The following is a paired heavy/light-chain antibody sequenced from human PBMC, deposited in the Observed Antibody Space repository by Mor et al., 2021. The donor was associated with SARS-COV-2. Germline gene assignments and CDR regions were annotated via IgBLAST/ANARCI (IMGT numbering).Light chain of an antibody. V-gene: IGLV2-14*01. Sequence: QSALTQPASVSGSPGQSITISCTGTSSDVGGYNYVSWYQQHPGKAPKLMIYDVSNRPSGVSNRFSGSKSGNTASLTISGLQAEDEADYYCSSYTSSSLYVFGTGTKVTVL. J-gene: IGLJ1*01. CDR2: DVS. CDR3: SSYTSSSLYV. CDR1: SSDVGGYNY.
Heavy chain of an antibody. J-gene: IGHJ6*02. Sequence: QVQLVQSGAEVKKPGSSVKVSCKASGGTFSSYAISWVRQAPGQGLEWMGGIIPIFGTANYAQKFQGRVTITADKSTSTAYMELSSLRSEDTAVYYCAREEMRNYYGSGSYSSYGMDVWGQGTTVTVSS. CDR1: GGTFSSYA. D-gene: IGHD3-10*01. CDR3: AREEMRNYYGSGSYSSYGMDV. CDR2: IIPIFGTA. V-gene: IGHV1-69*06.